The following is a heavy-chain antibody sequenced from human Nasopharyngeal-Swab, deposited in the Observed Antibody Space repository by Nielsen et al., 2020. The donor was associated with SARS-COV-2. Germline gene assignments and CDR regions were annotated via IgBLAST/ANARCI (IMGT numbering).Heavy chain of an antibody. CDR2: IYYSGST. J-gene: IGHJ6*03. CDR1: GGSISSYY. D-gene: IGHD3-3*01. CDR3: ARAPYDFWSGYQGYYYYYMVV. Sequence: SETLSLTCTVSGGSISSYYWSWIRQPPGKGLEWIGYIYYSGSTNYNPSLKSRVTISVDTSKNQFSLKLSSVTAADTAVYYCARAPYDFWSGYQGYYYYYMVVWGKGTTVTVSS. V-gene: IGHV4-59*01.